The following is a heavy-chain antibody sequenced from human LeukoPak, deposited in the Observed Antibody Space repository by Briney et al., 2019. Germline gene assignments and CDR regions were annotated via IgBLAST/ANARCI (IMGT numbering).Heavy chain of an antibody. D-gene: IGHD3-22*01. CDR1: GGSIGSGDYP. J-gene: IGHJ5*02. V-gene: IGHV4-30-2*01. CDR3: TVVGPDKNWFDP. Sequence: SQTLSLTCAVSGGSIGSGDYPWTWVRQPPGKGLEWIGYIYPSGSTYYNPSLKTRVTISIDRSKNQFSLKLRSVTAADTAVYYCTVVGPDKNWFDPWGQGTLVTVSS. CDR2: IYPSGST.